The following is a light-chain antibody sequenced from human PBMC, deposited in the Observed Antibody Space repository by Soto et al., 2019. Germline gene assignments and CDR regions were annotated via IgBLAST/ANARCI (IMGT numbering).Light chain of an antibody. Sequence: EIVMTQSPATLSVSPGERATLSRRASQSVSSNLAWYQQKPGQAPRLLIYAASTRATGIPARFSGSGSGTEFTLTISSLQSEDFAVYYCQQYNNWPVFGQGTKVEIK. CDR3: QQYNNWPV. V-gene: IGKV3-15*01. J-gene: IGKJ1*01. CDR2: AAS. CDR1: QSVSSN.